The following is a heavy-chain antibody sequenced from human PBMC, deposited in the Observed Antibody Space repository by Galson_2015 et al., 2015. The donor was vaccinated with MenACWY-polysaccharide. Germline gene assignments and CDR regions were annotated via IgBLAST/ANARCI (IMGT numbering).Heavy chain of an antibody. CDR2: INSDGSST. Sequence: SLRLPCAASGLTFSSYWMHWVRQVPGQGLVWVSRINSDGSSTSYADSVKGRFTISRDNAKNTLYLQMNSLRAEDTAVYYCARQPTYYGSGWGQGTLVTVSP. V-gene: IGHV3-74*01. CDR1: GLTFSSYW. CDR3: ARQPTYYGSG. J-gene: IGHJ4*02. D-gene: IGHD3-10*01.